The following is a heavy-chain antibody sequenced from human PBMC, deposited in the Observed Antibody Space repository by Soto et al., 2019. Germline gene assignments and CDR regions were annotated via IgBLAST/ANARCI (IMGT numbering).Heavy chain of an antibody. D-gene: IGHD2-8*01. V-gene: IGHV3-23*01. CDR1: GFSFSAYA. CDR2: LVGSGADK. Sequence: GGSLRLSCAASGFSFSAYAMNRVRQAPGKGLQWVSGLVGSGADKNYADSVRGRFTVSRDNSKNTLYLQMNSLRGEDTAVYYCAKDLIAGNGVWEAFDMWGRGTKVTVSS. J-gene: IGHJ3*02. CDR3: AKDLIAGNGVWEAFDM.